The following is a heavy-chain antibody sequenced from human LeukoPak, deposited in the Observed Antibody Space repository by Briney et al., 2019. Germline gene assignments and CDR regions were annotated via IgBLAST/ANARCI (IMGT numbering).Heavy chain of an antibody. Sequence: ASVKVSCKASGYTFTGYYMHWVRQAPGQGLEWMGWINPNSGGTNYAQKFQGRVTMTRNTSISTAYMELSSLRSEDTAVYYCARSGHYYDSSGYYYPDAFDIWGQGTMVTVSS. CDR3: ARSGHYYDSSGYYYPDAFDI. CDR1: GYTFTGYY. J-gene: IGHJ3*02. D-gene: IGHD3-22*01. V-gene: IGHV1-2*02. CDR2: INPNSGGT.